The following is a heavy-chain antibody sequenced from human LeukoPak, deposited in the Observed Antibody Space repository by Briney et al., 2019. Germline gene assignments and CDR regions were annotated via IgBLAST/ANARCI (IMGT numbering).Heavy chain of an antibody. CDR3: ARDRDYTGGSYHVDP. Sequence: PGTSLRLSCAASGFTFSSYGMHWVRQAPGKGLEWVAFLWYDGTNEHYADSLRGRFTISRDNSKNTLYLQMNGLRAEDTAVYYCARDRDYTGGSYHVDPWGQGTLVTVSS. CDR2: LWYDGTNE. V-gene: IGHV3-33*01. J-gene: IGHJ5*02. CDR1: GFTFSSYG. D-gene: IGHD4-11*01.